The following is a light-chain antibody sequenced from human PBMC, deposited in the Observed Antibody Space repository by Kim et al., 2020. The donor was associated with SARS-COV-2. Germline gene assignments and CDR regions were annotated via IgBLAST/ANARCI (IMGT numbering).Light chain of an antibody. CDR2: GKN. V-gene: IGLV3-19*01. CDR3: NSRDSNDNVV. CDR1: SLRSYY. Sequence: SSELTQDPAVSVALGRTVRITCQGDSLRSYYATWYQQKPGQAPILVNYGKNNRPSGIPDRFSGSSSGNTASLTITGTQAGDEADYYCNSRDSNDNVVFGGGTQLTVL. J-gene: IGLJ2*01.